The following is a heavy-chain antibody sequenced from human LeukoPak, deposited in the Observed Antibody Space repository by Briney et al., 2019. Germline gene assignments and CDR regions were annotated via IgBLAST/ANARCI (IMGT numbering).Heavy chain of an antibody. CDR1: GFTFDDYT. V-gene: IGHV3-43*01. CDR3: AKDSGYGFSGWYFDL. J-gene: IGHJ2*01. D-gene: IGHD5-12*01. CDR2: ISWDSGST. Sequence: GGSLRLSCAASGFTFDDYTMHWVRQAPGKGLEWVSLISWDSGSTYYADSVKGRFTISRDNRKNSLYLQMNSLRTEDTALYYCAKDSGYGFSGWYFDLWGRGTLVTVSS.